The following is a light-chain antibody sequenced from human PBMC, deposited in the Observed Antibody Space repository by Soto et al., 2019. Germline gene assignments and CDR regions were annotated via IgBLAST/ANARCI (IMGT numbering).Light chain of an antibody. J-gene: IGKJ5*01. V-gene: IGKV3-20*01. Sequence: EIVMTQSPATLSVSPGERATLSCRASQSVSSNLAWYQQTPGQAPRLLIYGAFSRATGIPDRFSGSGSGTDFTLTISRLEPEDFAVYYCQQYGNSIPITFGQGTRLEI. CDR1: QSVSSN. CDR3: QQYGNSIPIT. CDR2: GAF.